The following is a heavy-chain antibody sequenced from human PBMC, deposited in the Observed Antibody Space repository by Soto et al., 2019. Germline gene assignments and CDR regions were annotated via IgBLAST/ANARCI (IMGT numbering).Heavy chain of an antibody. Sequence: PSETLSLTCTVSGGSISSYYWSWIRQPPGKGLEWIGYIYYSGSTNYNPSLKSRVTISVDTSKNQFSLKLSSVTAADTAVYYCGRAEYSGYDPSVFDYWGQGTLVTVS. CDR3: GRAEYSGYDPSVFDY. CDR2: IYYSGST. V-gene: IGHV4-59*01. CDR1: GGSISSYY. D-gene: IGHD5-12*01. J-gene: IGHJ4*02.